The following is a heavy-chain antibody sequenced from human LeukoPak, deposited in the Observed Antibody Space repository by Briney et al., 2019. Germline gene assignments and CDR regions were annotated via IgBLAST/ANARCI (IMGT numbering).Heavy chain of an antibody. Sequence: SETLSLTCTVSGGSISTHYWGWIRQPPGKGLEWIGYIYYTGSTNYNPSLKSRVTMAIDTSKNQFSLELTFVSAADTAVYYCARAQYASGSFFDYWGQGTLATVSS. J-gene: IGHJ4*02. CDR3: ARAQYASGSFFDY. CDR1: GGSISTHY. CDR2: IYYTGST. V-gene: IGHV4-59*11. D-gene: IGHD3-10*01.